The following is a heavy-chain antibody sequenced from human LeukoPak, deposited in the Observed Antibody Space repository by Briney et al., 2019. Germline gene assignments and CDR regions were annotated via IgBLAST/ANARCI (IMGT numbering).Heavy chain of an antibody. CDR3: ARVTGYSSSWYSRYYYYMDV. J-gene: IGHJ6*03. D-gene: IGHD6-13*01. V-gene: IGHV4-59*01. CDR1: GGSFSGYY. Sequence: SETLSLTCAVYGGSFSGYYWSWIRQPPGKGLEWIGYIYYSGSTNYNPSLKSRVTISVDTSKNQFSLKLSSVTAADTAVYYCARVTGYSSSWYSRYYYYMDVWGKGTTVTISS. CDR2: IYYSGST.